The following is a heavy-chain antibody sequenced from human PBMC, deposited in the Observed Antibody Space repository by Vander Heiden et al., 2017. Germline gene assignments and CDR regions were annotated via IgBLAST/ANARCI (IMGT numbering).Heavy chain of an antibody. CDR3: ARGGNIYGWFDS. Sequence: QLQLQESGPGLVKPSETLSLTCTVSGGSIRSTSFHWAWIRQAPGKGLEWVGSIYYSGSTFYNPSLKSRVIISADTSQNHFSVKLSSVTAADTAVYYCARGGNIYGWFDSWGQGTLVTVSS. J-gene: IGHJ5*01. CDR1: GGSIRSTSFH. CDR2: IYYSGST. D-gene: IGHD5-18*01. V-gene: IGHV4-39*02.